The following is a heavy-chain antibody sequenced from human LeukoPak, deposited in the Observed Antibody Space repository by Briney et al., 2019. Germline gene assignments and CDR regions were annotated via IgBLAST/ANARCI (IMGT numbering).Heavy chain of an antibody. D-gene: IGHD3-3*01. CDR1: GYTFTSYY. CDR3: ATEKEGVVLDY. Sequence: PWASVKVSCKTSGYTFTSYYMHWVRQAPGQGLEWMGIINPSGGSTSYAQKFQGRVTMTRDTSTSTVYMELSSLRSEDTAVYYCATEKEGVVLDYWGQGTLVTVSS. J-gene: IGHJ4*02. V-gene: IGHV1-46*01. CDR2: INPSGGST.